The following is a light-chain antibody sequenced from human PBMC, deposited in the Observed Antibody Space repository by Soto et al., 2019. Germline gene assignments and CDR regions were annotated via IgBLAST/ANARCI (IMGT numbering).Light chain of an antibody. V-gene: IGLV2-14*02. CDR1: SSDVGNNNH. J-gene: IGLJ1*01. Sequence: QYVLTRPTSVSGSPGQSITVSCTGTSSDVGNNNHVCWYQQHPAKAPKLIIYEVDKRPSGVSSRFSGSKSGNTASLTISGLRAEDEADYSCTSYTSSRTYVFGIGTKVTVL. CDR3: TSYTSSRTYV. CDR2: EVD.